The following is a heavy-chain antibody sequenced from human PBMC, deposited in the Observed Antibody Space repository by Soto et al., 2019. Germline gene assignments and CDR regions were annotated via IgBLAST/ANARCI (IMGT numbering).Heavy chain of an antibody. CDR1: GVSIGSHDW. J-gene: IGHJ4*02. CDR3: ATRDTGRVY. CDR2: SHQSGNT. D-gene: IGHD5-18*01. V-gene: IGHV4-4*02. Sequence: QVQLQESGPGLVKTSGTLSLTCAVSGVSIGSHDWWTWVRQPPGKGLEWIGESHQSGNTNYNSSLESRVTISLDKSKNHFSLQLSSVTVADTAAYYCATRDTGRVYWGQGTLVTVSS.